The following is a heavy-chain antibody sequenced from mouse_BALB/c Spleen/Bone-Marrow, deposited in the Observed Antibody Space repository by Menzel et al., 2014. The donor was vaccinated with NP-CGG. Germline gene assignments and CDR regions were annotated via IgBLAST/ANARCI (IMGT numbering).Heavy chain of an antibody. CDR2: IFPGDGTT. Sequence: VKLVESGAELVKPGASVKLSCKASGYTFTTYDINWVRQRPEQGLEWIGWIFPGDGTTKYNEKFKGKTTLTTDKSSSTAYMQFSRLTSEDSAVYFCARNYRYAWFVYWGQGTLVTVSA. CDR3: ARNYRYAWFVY. J-gene: IGHJ3*01. CDR1: GYTFTTYD. D-gene: IGHD2-14*01. V-gene: IGHV1S56*01.